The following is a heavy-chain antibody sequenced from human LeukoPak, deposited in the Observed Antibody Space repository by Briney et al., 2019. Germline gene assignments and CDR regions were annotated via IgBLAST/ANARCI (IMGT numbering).Heavy chain of an antibody. D-gene: IGHD4/OR15-4a*01. CDR2: ISAYNGNT. CDR3: ERETIEAFDV. J-gene: IGHJ3*01. V-gene: IGHV1-18*01. Sequence: ASVNVSCKASGYTFTSYGISWVRQAPGQGLEWMECISAYNGNTNYAQKFQGRATLTTDTSTSTAHLEMRSLRPDAAAVYYCERETIEAFDVWGQGTMVTASS. CDR1: GYTFTSYG.